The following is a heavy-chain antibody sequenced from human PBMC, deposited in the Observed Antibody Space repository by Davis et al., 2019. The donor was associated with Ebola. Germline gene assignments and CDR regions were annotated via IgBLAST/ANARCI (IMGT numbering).Heavy chain of an antibody. D-gene: IGHD3-22*01. CDR1: GYSFTSYW. J-gene: IGHJ6*02. CDR2: IYPGDSDT. CDR3: ARLGDWVVIGGEDYYYGMDV. Sequence: PGGSLRLSCKGSGYSFTSYWIGWVRQMPGKGLEWMGIIYPGDSDTRYSPSFQGQVTISADKSISTAYLQWSSLKASDTAMYYCARLGDWVVIGGEDYYYGMDVWGQGTTVTVSS. V-gene: IGHV5-51*01.